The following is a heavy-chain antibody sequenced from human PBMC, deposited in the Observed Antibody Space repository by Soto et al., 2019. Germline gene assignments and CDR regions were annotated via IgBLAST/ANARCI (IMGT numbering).Heavy chain of an antibody. D-gene: IGHD3-22*01. Sequence: GASVKVSCKASGYTFSGYDMHWVRQAPGQGPEWMGWINPNSGGTKYAQKFQGRVTMTRDTSVSTAYMELSRLRSDDTAVYYCARDTNYYDSSGYYSPYYFDYWGQGTLVTVSS. CDR3: ARDTNYYDSSGYYSPYYFDY. V-gene: IGHV1-2*02. CDR2: INPNSGGT. J-gene: IGHJ4*02. CDR1: GYTFSGYD.